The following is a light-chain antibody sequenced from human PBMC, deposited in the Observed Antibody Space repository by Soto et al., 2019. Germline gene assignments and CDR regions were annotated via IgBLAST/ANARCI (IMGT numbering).Light chain of an antibody. CDR2: DAS. CDR3: QQYDNYPLT. Sequence: DIQMTQSPSTLSASVGDRVIITCRASQSISNWLAWYQQKPGTAPKLLIFDASRLESGVPSRFSGSASGTEFTLTISSLQPDDFATHYCQQYDNYPLTFGGGTKVDIK. CDR1: QSISNW. V-gene: IGKV1-5*01. J-gene: IGKJ4*01.